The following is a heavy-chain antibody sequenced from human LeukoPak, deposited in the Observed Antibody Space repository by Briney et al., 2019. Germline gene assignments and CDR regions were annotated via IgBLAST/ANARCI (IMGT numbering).Heavy chain of an antibody. CDR3: ARDLGGATGVFED. V-gene: IGHV1-69*05. D-gene: IGHD3-16*01. Sequence: SVKVSCKASGSTFRSYAISWVRQAPGQGLERMGGIIPIFGTADYAQKFQCRVTITTDGSTSTAYMDLSSLTSEDTAVYYCARDLGGATGVFEDWGQGTLVTVSS. J-gene: IGHJ4*02. CDR1: GSTFRSYA. CDR2: IIPIFGTA.